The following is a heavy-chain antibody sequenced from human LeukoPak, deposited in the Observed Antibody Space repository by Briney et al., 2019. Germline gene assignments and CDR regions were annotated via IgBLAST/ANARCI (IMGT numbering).Heavy chain of an antibody. Sequence: GGSLRLSCAASGFTFSSYGMHWVRQAPGKGLEGVAVIWYDGSNKYYADSVKGRFTISRDNSKNTLYLQMNSLRAEDTAVYYCARDPSPSIAYADYWGQGTLVTVSS. V-gene: IGHV3-33*01. D-gene: IGHD2-21*01. J-gene: IGHJ4*02. CDR1: GFTFSSYG. CDR2: IWYDGSNK. CDR3: ARDPSPSIAYADY.